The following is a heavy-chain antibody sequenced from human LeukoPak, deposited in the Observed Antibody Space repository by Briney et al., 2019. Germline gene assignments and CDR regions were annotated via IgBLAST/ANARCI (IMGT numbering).Heavy chain of an antibody. CDR1: GGTFSSYA. Sequence: ASVKVSCKASGGTFSSYAISWVRQAPGQGLEWMGRIIPIFGTANYAQKFQGRVTITTDESTSTAYMELSRLRSEDTVVYYCASSYDYVWGRDYWGQGTLVTVSS. D-gene: IGHD3-16*01. J-gene: IGHJ4*02. CDR2: IIPIFGTA. CDR3: ASSYDYVWGRDY. V-gene: IGHV1-69*05.